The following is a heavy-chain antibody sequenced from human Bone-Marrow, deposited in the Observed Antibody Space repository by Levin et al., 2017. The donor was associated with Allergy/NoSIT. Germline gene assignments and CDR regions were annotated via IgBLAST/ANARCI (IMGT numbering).Heavy chain of an antibody. Sequence: PGGSLRLSCAGSGFTLSTYALTWVRQAPGKGLEWVSTISSSGDNTDYADSVKGRFAISSDNSDNTLHLDMNSLIDDDTAVYYCSGDITILSCGSGPRAGYCLHWGQGTLVTVSS. D-gene: IGHD3-10*01. CDR2: ISSSGDNT. CDR1: GFTLSTYA. J-gene: IGHJ1*01. V-gene: IGHV3-23*01. CDR3: SGDITILSCGSGPRAGYCLH.